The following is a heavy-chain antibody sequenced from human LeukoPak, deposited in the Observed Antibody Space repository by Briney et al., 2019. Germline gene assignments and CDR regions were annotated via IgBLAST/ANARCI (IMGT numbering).Heavy chain of an antibody. D-gene: IGHD1-7*01. Sequence: SQTLSLTCAISGDSVSSNSAAWNWIRQSPSRGLEWLGRTYYRSKWYNDYAVSVKSRITINPDTSRNQFSLQLNSVTPEDTAVYYCARDRGGITGTYNWFDPWGQGTLVTVSS. CDR2: TYYRSKWYN. CDR3: ARDRGGITGTYNWFDP. V-gene: IGHV6-1*01. CDR1: GDSVSSNSAA. J-gene: IGHJ5*02.